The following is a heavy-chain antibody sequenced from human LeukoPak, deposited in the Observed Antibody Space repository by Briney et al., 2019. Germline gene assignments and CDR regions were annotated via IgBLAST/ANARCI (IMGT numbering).Heavy chain of an antibody. CDR1: GGSISSYY. Sequence: SETLSLTCTVSGGSISSYYRSWIRQPPGKGLEWIGNIYYSGSTNYNPSLKSRVTISVDTSKNQFSLKLSSVTAADTAVYYCATRSELYSYYYMDVWGKGTTVTVSS. J-gene: IGHJ6*03. CDR3: ATRSELYSYYYMDV. V-gene: IGHV4-59*01. D-gene: IGHD1-26*01. CDR2: IYYSGST.